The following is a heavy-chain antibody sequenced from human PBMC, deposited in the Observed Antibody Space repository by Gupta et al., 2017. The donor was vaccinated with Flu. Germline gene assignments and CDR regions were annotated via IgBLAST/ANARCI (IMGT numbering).Heavy chain of an antibody. CDR3: ARATYYYDSSGYYITDY. V-gene: IGHV3-48*03. CDR2: ISSSGSTI. D-gene: IGHD3-22*01. Sequence: EVQLVESGGGLVQPGGSLRLSCAASGFTFSSYEMNWVRQAPGKGLEWVSYISSSGSTIYYADSVKGRFTISRDNAKNSLYLQMNSLRDEDTAVYYCARATYYYDSSGYYITDYWGQGTLVTVSS. J-gene: IGHJ4*02. CDR1: GFTFSSYE.